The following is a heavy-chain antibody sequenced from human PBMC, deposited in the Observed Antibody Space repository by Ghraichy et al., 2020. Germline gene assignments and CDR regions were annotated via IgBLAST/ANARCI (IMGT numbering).Heavy chain of an antibody. CDR1: GFSLSTSGVG. V-gene: IGHV2-5*02. CDR2: IYWDDDK. CDR3: AHKEVGLYPTGYFQH. J-gene: IGHJ1*01. D-gene: IGHD3-3*01. Sequence: SGPTLVKPTQTLTLTCTFSGFSLSTSGVGVGWIRQPPGKALEWLALIYWDDDKRYSPSLKSRLTITKDTSKNQVVLTMTNMDPVDTATYYCAHKEVGLYPTGYFQHWGQGTLVTVSS.